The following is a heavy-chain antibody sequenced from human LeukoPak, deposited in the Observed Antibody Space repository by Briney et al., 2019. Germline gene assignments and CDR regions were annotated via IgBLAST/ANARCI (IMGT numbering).Heavy chain of an antibody. J-gene: IGHJ4*02. Sequence: GGSLRLSCAASGFTVSSSYMSWVRQAPGKGLEWVSIISSAGTTYYADSVKGRFTISRDNSKNTVYLQVNSLRDEDTAVYYCARGLEAANTYYFDYWGQGTMVTVSS. CDR2: ISSAGTT. V-gene: IGHV3-66*01. CDR3: ARGLEAANTYYFDY. D-gene: IGHD6-13*01. CDR1: GFTVSSSY.